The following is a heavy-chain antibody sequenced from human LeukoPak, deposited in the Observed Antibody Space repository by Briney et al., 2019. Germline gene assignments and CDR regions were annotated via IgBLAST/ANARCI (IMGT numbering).Heavy chain of an antibody. V-gene: IGHV3-23*01. CDR1: GFTFRKYG. J-gene: IGHJ6*03. D-gene: IGHD3-10*01. CDR2: ISGSGHDT. Sequence: GGSLRLSCAASGFTFRKYGMNWVRQAPGKGLEWVSVISGSGHDTYYADSVKGRFTISRDNSKNTLYLQINSLRAEDTAVYYCATLWIGDLYYYYMDVWGKGTTVTVSS. CDR3: ATLWIGDLYYYYMDV.